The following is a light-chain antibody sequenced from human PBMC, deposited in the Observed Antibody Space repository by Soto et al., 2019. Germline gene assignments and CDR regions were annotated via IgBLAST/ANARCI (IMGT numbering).Light chain of an antibody. V-gene: IGKV3-11*01. Sequence: EIVLTQSPATLSLSPGERATLSCRASQSVSSYLALYQQKPGQAPRLLIYDASNRATGIPARFSGSGSGTDFTLTISSLEPEDFAVYYCQQRSNWPLTFGGGTKVESK. CDR2: DAS. CDR3: QQRSNWPLT. J-gene: IGKJ4*01. CDR1: QSVSSY.